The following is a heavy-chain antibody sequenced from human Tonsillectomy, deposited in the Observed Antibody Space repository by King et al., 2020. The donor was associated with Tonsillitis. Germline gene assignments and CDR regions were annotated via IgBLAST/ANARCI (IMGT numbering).Heavy chain of an antibody. CDR3: AHSGGGWFGELLPYYYYGMDV. CDR2: IYWNDDQ. D-gene: IGHD3-10*01. V-gene: IGHV2-5*01. CDR1: GFSLSTSGEG. Sequence: ITLKESGPTLVKPTQTLTLTCTFSGFSLSTSGEGVGWIRQPPGKALEWLAVIYWNDDQRYSPSLKSRLTITKDTSKNQVVLTMTNMNPVETATYYCAHSGGGWFGELLPYYYYGMDVWGQGTTVTVSS. J-gene: IGHJ6*02.